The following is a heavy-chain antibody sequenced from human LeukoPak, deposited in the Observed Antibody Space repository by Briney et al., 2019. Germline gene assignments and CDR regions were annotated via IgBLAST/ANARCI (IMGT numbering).Heavy chain of an antibody. CDR1: GFTFSNYA. Sequence: GGSLRLSCAASGFTFSNYAMSWVRQAPGKGLEWVSSISGSGGSTYYADSVKGRFTISRDNSKNTLYLQMNSLRAEDTAVYYCAKGKYYDFWSGYYPGYWGQGTLVTVSS. D-gene: IGHD3-3*01. CDR2: ISGSGGST. V-gene: IGHV3-23*01. CDR3: AKGKYYDFWSGYYPGY. J-gene: IGHJ4*02.